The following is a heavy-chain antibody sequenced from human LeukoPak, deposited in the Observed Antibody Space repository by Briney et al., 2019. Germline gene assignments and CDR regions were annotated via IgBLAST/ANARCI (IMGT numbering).Heavy chain of an antibody. J-gene: IGHJ5*02. CDR1: GASFSRYF. Sequence: SETLSLTCSVSGASFSRYFWTWLRQPPGKGLEWIGSIFDSGTTNYSPSLKSRVAMSVDPSKDQFSLRLNSVTAADTAVYFCARGDMEPYCSSTSCYGGWFDPWGQGTLVTVSS. V-gene: IGHV4-59*01. CDR2: IFDSGTT. D-gene: IGHD2-2*01. CDR3: ARGDMEPYCSSTSCYGGWFDP.